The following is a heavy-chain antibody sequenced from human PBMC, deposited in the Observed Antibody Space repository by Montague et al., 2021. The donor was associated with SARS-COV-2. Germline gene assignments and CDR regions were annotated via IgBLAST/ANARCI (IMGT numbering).Heavy chain of an antibody. J-gene: IGHJ6*03. Sequence: TLSITCSVSGASISSANDYWTWIRQPAGKGLEWIGHISTSGSSSYNPSLKSRVTIIPDTSKQQFSPELTSVTAADTAVYYCARDRRGMAMAGRAYYYYYMDVWGKGTTVTVSS. CDR3: ARDRRGMAMAGRAYYYYYMDV. CDR1: GASISSANDY. V-gene: IGHV4-61*09. D-gene: IGHD6-19*01. CDR2: ISTSGSS.